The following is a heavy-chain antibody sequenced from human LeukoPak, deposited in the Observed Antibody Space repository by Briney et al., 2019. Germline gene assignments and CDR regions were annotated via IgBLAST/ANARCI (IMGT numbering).Heavy chain of an antibody. CDR3: AASGSLDAFDI. CDR2: ISYDGSNK. Sequence: GRSLRLSCAASGFTFSSYGMHWVRQAPGKGLEWVAVISYDGSNKYYADSVKGRFTISRDNSKNTLYLQMNSLRAEDTAVYYCAASGSLDAFDIWGQGTMVTVSS. D-gene: IGHD1-26*01. V-gene: IGHV3-30*03. J-gene: IGHJ3*02. CDR1: GFTFSSYG.